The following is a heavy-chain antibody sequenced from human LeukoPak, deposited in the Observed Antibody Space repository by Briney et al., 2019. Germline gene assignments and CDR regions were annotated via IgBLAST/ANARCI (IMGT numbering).Heavy chain of an antibody. Sequence: GASVKVSCKASGYTFTSYGISWVRQAPGQGLEWMGWISAYNGNTNYAQKLQGRVTMTTDTSTSTAYMELRSLRSDDTAVYYCARGELYYDILTGYYHYYYGVDVWGQGSTVTVSS. CDR1: GYTFTSYG. CDR3: ARGELYYDILTGYYHYYYGVDV. J-gene: IGHJ6*02. CDR2: ISAYNGNT. V-gene: IGHV1-18*01. D-gene: IGHD3-9*01.